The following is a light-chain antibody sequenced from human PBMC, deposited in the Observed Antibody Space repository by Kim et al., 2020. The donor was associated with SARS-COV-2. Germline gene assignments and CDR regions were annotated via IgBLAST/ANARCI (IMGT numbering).Light chain of an antibody. J-gene: IGKJ2*01. CDR1: QSITRW. V-gene: IGKV1-5*01. CDR3: QQYDTYSYT. CDR2: DAS. Sequence: SGWVACRATVTSRASQSITRWLAWYQQKPGNAPKLLIYDASSLKTGVPSRFSGSGSGREFTLTISSLQTDDFATYYCQQYDTYSYTFGQGTKLEI.